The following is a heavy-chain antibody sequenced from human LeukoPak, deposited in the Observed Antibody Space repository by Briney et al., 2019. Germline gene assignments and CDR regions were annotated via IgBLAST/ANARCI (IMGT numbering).Heavy chain of an antibody. CDR3: ARDSCPRCKDYYYYGMDV. CDR1: GFTFSSYS. Sequence: GGSLRLSCAASGFTFSSYSMNWVRQAPGKGLEWVSSISSSSSYIYYADSVKGRFTISRDNAKNSLYLQMNSLRAEDTAVYYCARDSCPRCKDYYYYGMDVWGQGTTVTVSS. J-gene: IGHJ6*02. V-gene: IGHV3-21*01. CDR2: ISSSSSYI. D-gene: IGHD2-15*01.